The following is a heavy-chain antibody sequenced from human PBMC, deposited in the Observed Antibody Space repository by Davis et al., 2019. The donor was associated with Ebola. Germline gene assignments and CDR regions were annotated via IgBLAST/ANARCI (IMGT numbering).Heavy chain of an antibody. Sequence: ASVKVSCKASGYTFTGYYMHWVRQAPGQGLEWMGWINPNSGGTNYAQKFQGRVTMTRDTSITTAYMELSSLRSDDTAVYYCARDTRYCSGGDCPTWIDPWGQGTLVTVSS. CDR2: INPNSGGT. V-gene: IGHV1-2*02. D-gene: IGHD2-15*01. J-gene: IGHJ5*02. CDR1: GYTFTGYY. CDR3: ARDTRYCSGGDCPTWIDP.